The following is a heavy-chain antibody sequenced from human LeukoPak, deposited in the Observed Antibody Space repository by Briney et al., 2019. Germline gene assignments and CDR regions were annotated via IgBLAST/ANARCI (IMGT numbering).Heavy chain of an antibody. D-gene: IGHD2-2*01. CDR1: GFTFSSYA. J-gene: IGHJ3*02. Sequence: GGSLRLSCAASGFTFSSYAMHWVRQAPGKGLEWVAVISYDGSNKYYADSVKGRFTISRDNSKNTLYLQMNSLRAEDTAVYYCAREQRAPHCSSTSCYPSPVRDNLGDAFDIWGQGTMVTVSS. CDR2: ISYDGSNK. CDR3: AREQRAPHCSSTSCYPSPVRDNLGDAFDI. V-gene: IGHV3-30-3*01.